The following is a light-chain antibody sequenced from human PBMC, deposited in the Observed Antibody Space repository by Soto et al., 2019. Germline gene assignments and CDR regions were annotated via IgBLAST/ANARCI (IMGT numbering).Light chain of an antibody. CDR1: SSDVGGYNY. Sequence: QSALPQPPSASGSPGQSVTISCTGTSSDVGGYNYVSWYQQHPGKAPKLMIYEVSKRPSGVPDRFSGSKSGNTASLTVSGLQSEDEADYYCISYAGSKGVCGTGTKLTVL. CDR2: EVS. J-gene: IGLJ1*01. CDR3: ISYAGSKGV. V-gene: IGLV2-8*01.